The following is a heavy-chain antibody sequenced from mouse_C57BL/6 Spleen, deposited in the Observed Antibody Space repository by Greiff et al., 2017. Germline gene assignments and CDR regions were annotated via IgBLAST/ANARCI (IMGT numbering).Heavy chain of an antibody. CDR1: GYTFTSYW. J-gene: IGHJ3*01. CDR3: ARESYCGSSYFAY. Sequence: QVQLQQPGAELVKPGASVKMSCKASGYTFTSYWITWVKQRPGQGLEWIGEIYPGSGSTNYNEKFKSKATLTVDTSSSTAYMQLSSLTSEDSAVYYCARESYCGSSYFAYWGQGTLVTVSA. D-gene: IGHD1-1*01. V-gene: IGHV1-55*01. CDR2: IYPGSGST.